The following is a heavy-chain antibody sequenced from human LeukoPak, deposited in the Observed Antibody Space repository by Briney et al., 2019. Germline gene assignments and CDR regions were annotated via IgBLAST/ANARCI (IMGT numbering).Heavy chain of an antibody. J-gene: IGHJ4*02. Sequence: PGGSLRLSCAASGFTFSSYGMHWVRQAPGKGLEWVAFIRYDGSNKYYADSVKGRFTISRDNSKNTLYLQMNSLRAEDTAVYYCAKDSGSRFYEYVWGSYPEEDYWGQGTLVTVSS. D-gene: IGHD3-16*02. V-gene: IGHV3-30*02. CDR2: IRYDGSNK. CDR3: AKDSGSRFYEYVWGSYPEEDY. CDR1: GFTFSSYG.